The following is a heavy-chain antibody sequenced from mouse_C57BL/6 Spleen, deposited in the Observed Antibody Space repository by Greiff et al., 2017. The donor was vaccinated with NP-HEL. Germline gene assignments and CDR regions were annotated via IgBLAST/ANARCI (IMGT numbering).Heavy chain of an antibody. J-gene: IGHJ2*01. CDR1: GYAFTNYL. CDR3: AREGRTGKGDY. D-gene: IGHD4-1*01. Sequence: VQLQQSGAELVRPGTSVKVSCKASGYAFTNYLIEWVKQRPGQGLEWIGVINPGSGGTNYNEKFKGKATLTADKSSSTAYMQLSSLTSEDSAVYFCAREGRTGKGDYWGQGTTLTVSS. V-gene: IGHV1-54*01. CDR2: INPGSGGT.